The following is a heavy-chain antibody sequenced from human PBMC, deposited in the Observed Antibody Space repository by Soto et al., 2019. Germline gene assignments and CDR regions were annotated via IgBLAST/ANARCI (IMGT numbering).Heavy chain of an antibody. Sequence: EVQLLESGGHLVQPGGSLRLSCAASGFTFGYYSMSWVRQSPGKGLEWVAGISGTGGSKYHADSVAGRFAISRDNSKRTLSLQLNNLRTEDTAVYYCARLRNSYGLNWGQGTLVTVSS. CDR3: ARLRNSYGLN. V-gene: IGHV3-23*01. CDR1: GFTFGYYS. D-gene: IGHD5-18*01. CDR2: ISGTGGSK. J-gene: IGHJ4*02.